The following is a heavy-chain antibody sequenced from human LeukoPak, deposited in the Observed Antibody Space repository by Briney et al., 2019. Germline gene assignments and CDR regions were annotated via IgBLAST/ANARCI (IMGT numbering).Heavy chain of an antibody. Sequence: PGESLKISCKASGYSFDYYWTAWVRQMPGKGLEWMGIIYPDDSDSTYSPSFQGQVTISVDKSINTAYLQWSSLKASNTAIYYCARVGSVTNFGVVSYYFDYWGQGTLVTVSS. CDR1: GYSFDYYW. V-gene: IGHV5-51*01. CDR2: IYPDDSDS. J-gene: IGHJ4*02. CDR3: ARVGSVTNFGVVSYYFDY. D-gene: IGHD3-3*01.